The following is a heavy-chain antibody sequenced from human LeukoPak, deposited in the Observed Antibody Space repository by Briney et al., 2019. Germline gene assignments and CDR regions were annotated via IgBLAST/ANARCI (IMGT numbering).Heavy chain of an antibody. CDR3: ARVGRGGWTVDY. V-gene: IGHV3-48*04. D-gene: IGHD6-19*01. J-gene: IGHJ4*02. CDR2: ISSSSSNI. Sequence: GGSLRLSCAASGFDFSTYSIDWVRQAPGKGLEWVSYISSSSSNIYHADSVKGRFTISRDNAKNSLHLQMNSLRAEDTAVYYCARVGRGGWTVDYWGQGTPVTVSS. CDR1: GFDFSTYS.